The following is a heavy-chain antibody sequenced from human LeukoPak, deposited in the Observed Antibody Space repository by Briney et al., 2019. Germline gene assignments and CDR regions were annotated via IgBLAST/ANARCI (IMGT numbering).Heavy chain of an antibody. V-gene: IGHV3-33*01. Sequence: GGSLRLSCAASGLNFRNYGMHWVRQAPGKGLEWVAVIWYDGSNQYYVDSVKGRFTVSKDNAKNTLYLQMNSLSAEDTAVYYCATDRNGGKYYDYWGQGTLVTVSS. CDR1: GLNFRNYG. CDR2: IWYDGSNQ. J-gene: IGHJ4*02. D-gene: IGHD1-26*01. CDR3: ATDRNGGKYYDY.